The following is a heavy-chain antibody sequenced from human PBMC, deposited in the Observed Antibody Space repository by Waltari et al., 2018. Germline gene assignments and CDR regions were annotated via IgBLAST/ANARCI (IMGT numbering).Heavy chain of an antibody. CDR3: ARARYSSGLFDY. CDR1: GFTVSSNY. Sequence: EVQLVESGGGLIQPGGSLRLSCAASGFTVSSNYMSWVRQAPGKGLEWVSVLYSGGSKYYADSVKGLFTISSDNSKNTLYLQLNSLRAEDTAVYYWARARYSSGLFDYWGQGTLVTVSS. V-gene: IGHV3-53*01. D-gene: IGHD6-19*01. CDR2: LYSGGSK. J-gene: IGHJ4*02.